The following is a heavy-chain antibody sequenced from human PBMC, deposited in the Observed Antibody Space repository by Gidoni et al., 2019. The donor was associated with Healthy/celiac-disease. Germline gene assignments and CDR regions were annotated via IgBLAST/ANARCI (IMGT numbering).Heavy chain of an antibody. V-gene: IGHV3-30*18. CDR2: ISYNGSNK. Sequence: QVQLVESGGGVVPPGTSLKLSCGASGFPFSGYGMHWVRRAPGKGREWGAVISYNGSNKYYADSLKGRFTISRDNSKNTLYLQMNSLRSEDTAVYFCAKSRDYDFWSGYLFDYWGQGTLVTVSS. J-gene: IGHJ4*02. D-gene: IGHD3-3*01. CDR3: AKSRDYDFWSGYLFDY. CDR1: GFPFSGYG.